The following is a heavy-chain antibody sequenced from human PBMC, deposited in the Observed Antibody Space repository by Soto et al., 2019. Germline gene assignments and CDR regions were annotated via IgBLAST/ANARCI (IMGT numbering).Heavy chain of an antibody. CDR2: ISSSSSYT. Sequence: PGGSLRLSCAASGFTFSDYYMSWIRQAPGKGLEWVSYISSSSSYTNYADSVKGRFTISRDNAKNSLYLQMNSLRAEDTAVYYCARYLLGYFSRTSCYKPHTYNYYGMAVWGKGTTVTVSA. D-gene: IGHD2-2*02. CDR3: ARYLLGYFSRTSCYKPHTYNYYGMAV. J-gene: IGHJ6*04. V-gene: IGHV3-11*06. CDR1: GFTFSDYY.